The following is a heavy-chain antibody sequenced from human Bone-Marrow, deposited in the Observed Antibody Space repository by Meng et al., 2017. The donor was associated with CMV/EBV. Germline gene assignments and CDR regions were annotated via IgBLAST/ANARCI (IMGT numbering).Heavy chain of an antibody. J-gene: IGHJ6*02. CDR1: GGSISNYY. V-gene: IGHV4-59*01. D-gene: IGHD2-2*01. Sequence: SETLSLTCTVSGGSISNYYWNWIRQPPGKGLEWIGYIYYSGYTKFNPSLKSRVTISVDTSKNQFSLKLSSVTAADTAVYYCARTYCSSTSCYYYYGMDVWGQGTTVTVSS. CDR2: IYYSGYT. CDR3: ARTYCSSTSCYYYYGMDV.